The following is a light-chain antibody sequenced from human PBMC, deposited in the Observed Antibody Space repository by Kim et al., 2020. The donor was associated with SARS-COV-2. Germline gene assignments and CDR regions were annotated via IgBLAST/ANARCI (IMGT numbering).Light chain of an antibody. CDR2: DVT. Sequence: GQSITISFTGSSSDVGYHNNVSWYQQHPGKAPKLIIYDVTTRPSGVSNRFSGSRSGHTASLTISGLQPEDEGDYYCCSYTTSVTYVFGSGTKVTVL. V-gene: IGLV2-14*03. CDR1: SSDVGYHNN. CDR3: CSYTTSVTYV. J-gene: IGLJ1*01.